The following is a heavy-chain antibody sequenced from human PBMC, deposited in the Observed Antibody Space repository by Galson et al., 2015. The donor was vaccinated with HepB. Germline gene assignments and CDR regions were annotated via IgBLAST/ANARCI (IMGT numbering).Heavy chain of an antibody. CDR3: AREGVRAARDY. J-gene: IGHJ4*02. D-gene: IGHD6-13*01. CDR1: GFTFSNYW. CDR2: MKQDGSEK. Sequence: SLRLSCAASGFTFSNYWMSWVRQAPGKGLEWVANMKQDGSEKNYVDSVKGRFTISRDNAKDSLDLQMNSLRVEDTAVYYCAREGVRAARDYWGQGTLVTVSS. V-gene: IGHV3-7*03.